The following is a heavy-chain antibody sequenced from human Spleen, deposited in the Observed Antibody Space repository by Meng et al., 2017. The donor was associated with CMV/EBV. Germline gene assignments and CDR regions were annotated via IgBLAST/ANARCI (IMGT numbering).Heavy chain of an antibody. CDR2: INHSGST. V-gene: IGHV4-34*01. D-gene: IGHD2-21*01. Sequence: SETLSLTCAVYGGSFSGYYWSWIRQPSGKGLEWIGEINHSGSTNYNPSLKSRVTISVDTSKNQFSLKVSSVTAADTAVYYCARPRIPYYYYGMDVWGQGTTVTVSS. CDR3: ARPRIPYYYYGMDV. CDR1: GGSFSGYY. J-gene: IGHJ6*02.